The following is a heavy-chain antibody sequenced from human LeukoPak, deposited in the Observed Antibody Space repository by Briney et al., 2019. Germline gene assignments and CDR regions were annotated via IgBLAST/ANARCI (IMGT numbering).Heavy chain of an antibody. V-gene: IGHV3-23*01. CDR1: GFTFSSYA. D-gene: IGHD3-22*01. J-gene: IGHJ4*02. CDR3: ARGRLGSRGYYSSFDY. CDR2: ISGSGGST. Sequence: QSGGSLRLSCAASGFTFSSYAMSWVRQAPGKGLEWVSAISGSGGSTYYADSVKGRFTISRDNSKNTLYLQMNSLRAEDTAVYYCARGRLGSRGYYSSFDYWGQGTLVTVSS.